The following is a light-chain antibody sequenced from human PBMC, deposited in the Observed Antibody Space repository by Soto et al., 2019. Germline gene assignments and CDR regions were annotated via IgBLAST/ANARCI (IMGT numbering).Light chain of an antibody. CDR3: QHYNSYSEA. V-gene: IGKV1-5*03. Sequence: DSRMTQSPSTVSASGGDRVTIYCRASQTISSWLAWYQQKPGKAPKLLIYKASTLKSGVPSRFSGSGSGTEFTLTISSLQPDDFATYYCQHYNSYSEAFAQGTKV. CDR1: QTISSW. CDR2: KAS. J-gene: IGKJ1*01.